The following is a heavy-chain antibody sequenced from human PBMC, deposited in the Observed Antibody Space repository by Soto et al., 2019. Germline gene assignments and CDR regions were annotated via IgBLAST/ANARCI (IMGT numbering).Heavy chain of an antibody. V-gene: IGHV1-18*01. CDR3: ARASGGGVGTTSY. Sequence: QVQLVQSGPEVKKPGASAKVSCKTYGYIFSNFGISWMRQVPGQGLEWMGWISAYNGNTNYAQKFQDRVTLTTDTSTNTAYMELRSLRSDDTAVYYCARASGGGVGTTSYWGQGTLVTVSS. J-gene: IGHJ4*02. D-gene: IGHD1-26*01. CDR2: ISAYNGNT. CDR1: GYIFSNFG.